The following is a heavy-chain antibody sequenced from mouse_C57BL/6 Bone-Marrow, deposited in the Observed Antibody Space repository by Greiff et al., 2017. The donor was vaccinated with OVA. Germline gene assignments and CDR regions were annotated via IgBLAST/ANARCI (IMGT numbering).Heavy chain of an antibody. CDR1: GYTFTSYW. Sequence: QVQLQQSGAELVLPGASVKLSCKASGYTFTSYWMHWVKQRPGQGLEWIGEIDPSDSYTNYNQKFKGKSTLTVDKSSSTAYMQLSSLTSEDSAVYYCARVRGRGVDYWGKGTTLTVSS. CDR2: IDPSDSYT. CDR3: ARVRGRGVDY. J-gene: IGHJ2*01. V-gene: IGHV1-69*01.